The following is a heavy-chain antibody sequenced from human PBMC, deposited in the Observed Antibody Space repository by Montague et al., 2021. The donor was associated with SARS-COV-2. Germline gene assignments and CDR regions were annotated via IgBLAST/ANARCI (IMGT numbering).Heavy chain of an antibody. Sequence: SLRLSCAASGFTFSSYAMSWVRQAPGKGLEWVSAISGSGGSTYYXDSVKGRFTIPRDNSKNTLYLQMNSLRAEDTAVYYCAKEGRNTMVRGVFDYWGQGTLVTVSS. CDR3: AKEGRNTMVRGVFDY. V-gene: IGHV3-23*01. J-gene: IGHJ4*02. D-gene: IGHD3-10*01. CDR2: ISGSGGST. CDR1: GFTFSSYA.